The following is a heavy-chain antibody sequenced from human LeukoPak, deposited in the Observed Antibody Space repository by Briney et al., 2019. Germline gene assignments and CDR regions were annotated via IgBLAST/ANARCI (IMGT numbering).Heavy chain of an antibody. Sequence: GGSLRLSCAASGFTFSSYGMHWVRQAPGKGLEWVAFIRYDGSNKYYADSVKGRFTISRDNSKNTLYLQMNSLRAEDTAVYYCANADEVLPSYDAFDIWGQGTMVTVSS. D-gene: IGHD2-15*01. CDR3: ANADEVLPSYDAFDI. CDR2: IRYDGSNK. J-gene: IGHJ3*02. V-gene: IGHV3-30*02. CDR1: GFTFSSYG.